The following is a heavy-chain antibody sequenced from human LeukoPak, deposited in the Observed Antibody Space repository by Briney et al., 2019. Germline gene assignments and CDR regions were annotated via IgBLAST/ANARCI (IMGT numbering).Heavy chain of an antibody. V-gene: IGHV3-30*04. CDR3: ARDLGDYAYFDY. CDR2: ISYDGSNK. D-gene: IGHD4-17*01. J-gene: IGHJ4*02. CDR1: GFTFSIYA. Sequence: GGSLRLSCAASGFTFSIYAMTWVRQAPGKGLEWVAVISYDGSNKYYADSVKGRFTISRDNSKNTLYLQMNSLRAEDTAVYYCARDLGDYAYFDYWGQGTLVTVSS.